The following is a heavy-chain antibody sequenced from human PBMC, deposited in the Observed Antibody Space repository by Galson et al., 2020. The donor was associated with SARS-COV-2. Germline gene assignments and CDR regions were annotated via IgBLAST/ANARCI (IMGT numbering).Heavy chain of an antibody. D-gene: IGHD1-7*01. Sequence: SETLSLTCTVSGYSISSGYYWGWIRQPPGKGLEWIGSIYHSGSTYYNPSLKSRVTISVDTSKNQFSLKLSSVTAADTAVYYCARDIEGWGPGGYNWNYLYFDYWGQGTLVTVSS. CDR1: GYSISSGYY. CDR2: IYHSGST. CDR3: ARDIEGWGPGGYNWNYLYFDY. V-gene: IGHV4-38-2*02. J-gene: IGHJ4*02.